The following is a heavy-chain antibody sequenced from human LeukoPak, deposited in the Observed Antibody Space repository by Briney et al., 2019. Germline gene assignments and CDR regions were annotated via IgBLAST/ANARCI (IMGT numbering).Heavy chain of an antibody. V-gene: IGHV3-30*04. D-gene: IGHD2-15*01. CDR1: GFTFSNYA. CDR2: ISHHGSDQ. J-gene: IGHJ4*02. Sequence: GGSLRLSCAASGFTFSNYAMHWVRQAPGKGLEWVAVISHHGSDQFYADSVKGRFTISRDNSKNTLFLQMNSLGAEDTAVYYCAAQPCSVGRCYLDYWGQGTLVTVSS. CDR3: AAQPCSVGRCYLDY.